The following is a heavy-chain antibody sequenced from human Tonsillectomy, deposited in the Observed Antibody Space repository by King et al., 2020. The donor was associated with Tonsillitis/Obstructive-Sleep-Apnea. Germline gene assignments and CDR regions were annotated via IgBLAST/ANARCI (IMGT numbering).Heavy chain of an antibody. Sequence: VQLVESGGGLIRPGGSLRLSCVASGFTFSDFAMNWVRQAPGKGLEWVSGTSNSGGSTHYADSVKGRFTISRDNSKNSLYLQLNSLRAEDTAVYYCAKAEGGIAVAGSFDYWGQGTLVTVSS. CDR2: TSNSGGST. V-gene: IGHV3-23*04. D-gene: IGHD6-19*01. CDR3: AKAEGGIAVAGSFDY. J-gene: IGHJ4*02. CDR1: GFTFSDFA.